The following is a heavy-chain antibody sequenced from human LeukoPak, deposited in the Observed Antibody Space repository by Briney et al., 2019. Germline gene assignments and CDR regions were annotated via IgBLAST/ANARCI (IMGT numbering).Heavy chain of an antibody. CDR1: GYTFTSYG. J-gene: IGHJ3*02. Sequence: ASVKVSCKASGYTFTSYGISWVRQAPGQGLEWMVWISAYNGNTNYAQKLQGRVTMTTDTSTSTAYMELRSLRSDDTAVYYCARDIGFGFTVTTPRAFDIWGQGTMVTVSS. CDR2: ISAYNGNT. D-gene: IGHD4-17*01. V-gene: IGHV1-18*01. CDR3: ARDIGFGFTVTTPRAFDI.